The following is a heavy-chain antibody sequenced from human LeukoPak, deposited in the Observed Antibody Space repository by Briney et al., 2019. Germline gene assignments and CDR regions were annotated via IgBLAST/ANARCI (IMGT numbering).Heavy chain of an antibody. Sequence: PGGSLRLSCTASGFTFSTYGMHWVRQAPGKGLEWVAFIQNDGSNKYFADSVKGRFTISRDNPKNTLYLQMNSLRAEDTAVYYCAKDSNSGSYGKDFDFWGQGTLVTVSS. J-gene: IGHJ4*02. CDR1: GFTFSTYG. CDR2: IQNDGSNK. CDR3: AKDSNSGSYGKDFDF. D-gene: IGHD1-26*01. V-gene: IGHV3-30*02.